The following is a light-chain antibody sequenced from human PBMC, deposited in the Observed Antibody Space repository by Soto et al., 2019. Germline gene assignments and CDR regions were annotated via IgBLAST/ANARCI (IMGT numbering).Light chain of an antibody. J-gene: IGKJ3*01. CDR2: DAS. CDR3: QQRSNWPPAAL. V-gene: IGKV3-11*01. Sequence: EIVLTQSPATLSLSPGERATLSCRASQSVSSYLAWYQQKPGQAPRLLIYDASNRATGIPARFSGSGSGTDFTLTISSLEPEDFAIYYCQQRSNWPPAALFVPGTKVDIK. CDR1: QSVSSY.